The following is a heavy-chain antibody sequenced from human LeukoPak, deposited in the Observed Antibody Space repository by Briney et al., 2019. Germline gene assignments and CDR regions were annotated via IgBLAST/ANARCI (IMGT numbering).Heavy chain of an antibody. Sequence: GGSLRLSCVASQFTFSSYEMNWVRQAPGKGLEWVSYISSSGNTIDYADSVKGRFTISRDNAKNSLYLQMSSLRAEDTAIYYCARDDSSGSYFFDYWGQGTLVTVSS. V-gene: IGHV3-48*03. CDR1: QFTFSSYE. CDR3: ARDDSSGSYFFDY. J-gene: IGHJ4*02. D-gene: IGHD3-22*01. CDR2: ISSSGNTI.